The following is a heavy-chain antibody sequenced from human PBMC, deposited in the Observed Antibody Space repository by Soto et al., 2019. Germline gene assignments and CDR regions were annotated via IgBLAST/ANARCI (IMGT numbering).Heavy chain of an antibody. CDR2: IFPKFGTT. CDR1: GDTDTNYV. D-gene: IGHD3-16*02. Sequence: QVQLVQSGAEVKKPGSSVKVSCKASGDTDTNYVISWVRQAPGQGLEWMGGIFPKFGTTYSAQKLQDRLTSTADESTSTVYMQLSSLRLDDTAVYYCEAEMTFGKLSVVWGQGTKVTVSS. CDR3: EAEMTFGKLSVV. J-gene: IGHJ6*02. V-gene: IGHV1-69*01.